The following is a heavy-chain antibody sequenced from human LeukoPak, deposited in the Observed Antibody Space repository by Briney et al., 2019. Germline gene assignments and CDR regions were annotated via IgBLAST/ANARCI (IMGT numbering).Heavy chain of an antibody. CDR3: ARDRVSGADYYYYGMDV. CDR1: GGTFSSYA. V-gene: IGHV1-69*04. J-gene: IGHJ6*02. CDR2: IIPILGIA. Sequence: SVKVSCKASGGTFSSYAISWVRQAPGQGLEWMGTIIPILGIANYAQKFQGRVTITADKSTSTASMELSSLSSEDTAVYYCARDRVSGADYYYYGMDVWGQGTTVTVSS. D-gene: IGHD3-10*01.